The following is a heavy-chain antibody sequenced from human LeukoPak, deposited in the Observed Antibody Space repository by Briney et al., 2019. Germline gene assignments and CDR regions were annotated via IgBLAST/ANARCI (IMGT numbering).Heavy chain of an antibody. J-gene: IGHJ4*02. CDR3: ARQYYYNRAIYSKLDY. CDR2: MYYSGST. Sequence: PSETLSLTCTVSGGYISSSYYWGWIRQPPGKGLELIGSMYYSGSTYYNPSLKSRVTISVDTSKNQFSLKLSSVTAADTAVYYCARQYYYNRAIYSKLDYWGQGTLVTASS. V-gene: IGHV4-39*01. D-gene: IGHD3-22*01. CDR1: GGYISSSYY.